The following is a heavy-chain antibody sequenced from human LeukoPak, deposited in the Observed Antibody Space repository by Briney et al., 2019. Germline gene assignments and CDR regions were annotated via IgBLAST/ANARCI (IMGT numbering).Heavy chain of an antibody. J-gene: IGHJ4*02. Sequence: GGSLRLSCAASGFTFSSYGMHWVRQAPGKGLEWVAFIRYDGSNKYYADSVKGRFTISRDNSKNTLYLQMNSLRAEDTAVYYCAKDTRKDILTGYYIGIDYWGQGTLVTVSS. CDR3: AKDTRKDILTGYYIGIDY. CDR1: GFTFSSYG. V-gene: IGHV3-30*02. D-gene: IGHD3-9*01. CDR2: IRYDGSNK.